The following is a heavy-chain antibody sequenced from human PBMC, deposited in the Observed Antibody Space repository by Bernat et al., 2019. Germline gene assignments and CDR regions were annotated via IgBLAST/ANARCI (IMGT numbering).Heavy chain of an antibody. Sequence: EVQLVESGGGLIQPRGSLRLSCAASGFTVSSNYMSWVRQAPGKGLEWVSVIYSGGSTYYADSVKGRFTISRDNSKNTLYLQMNSLRAEDTAVYYCARVPKIKLERLGGAFDIWGQGTMVTVSS. J-gene: IGHJ3*02. CDR1: GFTVSSNY. D-gene: IGHD1-1*01. CDR2: IYSGGST. CDR3: ARVPKIKLERLGGAFDI. V-gene: IGHV3-53*01.